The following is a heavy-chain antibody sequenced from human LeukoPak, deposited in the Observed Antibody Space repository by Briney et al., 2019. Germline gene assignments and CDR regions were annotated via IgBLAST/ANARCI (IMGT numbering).Heavy chain of an antibody. Sequence: QSGRSLRLSCAASGFTFSSYGMHWVRQAPGKGLEWVAVISYDGSNKYYADSVKGRFTISRDNSKNTLYLQMNSLRAEDTAVYYCAKDGHGDYAVGYYYYGMDVWGQGTTVTVSS. CDR1: GFTFSSYG. V-gene: IGHV3-30*18. D-gene: IGHD4-17*01. J-gene: IGHJ6*02. CDR2: ISYDGSNK. CDR3: AKDGHGDYAVGYYYYGMDV.